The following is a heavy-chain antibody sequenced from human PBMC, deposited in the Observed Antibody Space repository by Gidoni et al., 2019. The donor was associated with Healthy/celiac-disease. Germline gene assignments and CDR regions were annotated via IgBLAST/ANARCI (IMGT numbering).Heavy chain of an antibody. CDR2: ISGSGGST. D-gene: IGHD1-26*01. V-gene: IGHV3-23*01. J-gene: IGHJ5*02. Sequence: EVQLLESGGGLVKPGGSLRLSFSASGITFSSYDMSWVRQAPGKGLEWVSAISGSGGSTYYADAVKGRCTISRDKSKNTLYRQMNSLRAEDTAVYYCAKGGSYRNWFDPWGQGTLVTVSS. CDR1: GITFSSYD. CDR3: AKGGSYRNWFDP.